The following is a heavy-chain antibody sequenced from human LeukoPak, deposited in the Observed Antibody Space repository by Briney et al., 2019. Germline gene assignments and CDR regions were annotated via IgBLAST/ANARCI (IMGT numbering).Heavy chain of an antibody. CDR3: ARDQYYDFWSGWANYYYGMDV. V-gene: IGHV1-2*02. J-gene: IGHJ6*02. CDR1: GYTFTGYY. CDR2: INPNSGGT. Sequence: ASVKVSCKASGYTFTGYYMHWVRQAPGQGLEWMGWINPNSGGTNYAQKFQGRVTMTRDTSISTAYMELSRLRSDDTAVYYCARDQYYDFWSGWANYYYGMDVWGQGTTVTVSS. D-gene: IGHD3-3*01.